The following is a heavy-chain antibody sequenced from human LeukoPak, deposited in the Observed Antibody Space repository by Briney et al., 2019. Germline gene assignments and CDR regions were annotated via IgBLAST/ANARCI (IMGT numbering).Heavy chain of an antibody. Sequence: GGSLRLSCAASGISFTSYGMHWVRQAPGMGLEWVAFIRYDGSKEYHADSVKGRFSISRDNSKKMLYLQMNSLRAEDTAIYYCARGNDFWSSENWFDPWGQGTLVTVSS. CDR3: ARGNDFWSSENWFDP. D-gene: IGHD3-3*01. J-gene: IGHJ5*02. CDR1: GISFTSYG. V-gene: IGHV3-30*02. CDR2: IRYDGSKE.